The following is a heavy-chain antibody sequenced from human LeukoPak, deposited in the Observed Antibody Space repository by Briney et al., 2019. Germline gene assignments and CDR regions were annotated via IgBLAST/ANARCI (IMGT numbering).Heavy chain of an antibody. D-gene: IGHD1-26*01. Sequence: PSETLSLTCTVSGGSISNYYWSWVRQPPGKGLEWIGYIYYSGSTNYNPSLESRVTISVDTSKNQFSLKLSFVTAADTVVYYCVRGGWGFDPWGQGTLVTVSS. CDR2: IYYSGST. V-gene: IGHV4-59*01. CDR1: GGSISNYY. CDR3: VRGGWGFDP. J-gene: IGHJ5*02.